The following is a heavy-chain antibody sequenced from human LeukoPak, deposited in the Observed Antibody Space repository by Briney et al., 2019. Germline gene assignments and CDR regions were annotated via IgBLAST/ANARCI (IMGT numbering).Heavy chain of an antibody. Sequence: GGSLRLSCAASGFTFSSYAMSWVRQAPGKGLEWVSAISGSGGSTYYADSVKGRFTISRDNSKNTLYLQMNSLRAEDTAVYYCAKGGLGYCSSTSCPGSDYWGQGTLVTVSS. CDR2: ISGSGGST. CDR1: GFTFSSYA. V-gene: IGHV3-23*01. D-gene: IGHD2-2*01. J-gene: IGHJ4*02. CDR3: AKGGLGYCSSTSCPGSDY.